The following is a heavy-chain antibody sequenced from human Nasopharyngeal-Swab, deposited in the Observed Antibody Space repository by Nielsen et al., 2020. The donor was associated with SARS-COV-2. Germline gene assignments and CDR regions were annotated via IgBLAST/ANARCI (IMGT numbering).Heavy chain of an antibody. CDR3: ARKGLYDSSGYPFDP. V-gene: IGHV3-48*03. CDR2: ISSSGSTI. J-gene: IGHJ5*02. CDR1: GFTFSSYA. Sequence: GGSLRLSCAASGFTFSSYAMHWVRQAPGKGLEWVSYISSSGSTIYYADSVMGRFPISSDNAKNSLYLQMNSLRAEDTAVYYCARKGLYDSSGYPFDPWGQGTLVTVSS. D-gene: IGHD3-22*01.